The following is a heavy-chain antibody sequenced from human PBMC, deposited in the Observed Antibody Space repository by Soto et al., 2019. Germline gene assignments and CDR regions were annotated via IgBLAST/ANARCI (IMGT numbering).Heavy chain of an antibody. J-gene: IGHJ4*02. CDR3: ASSYSSSSSFDY. CDR1: GFTFSSYA. V-gene: IGHV3-30*04. CDR2: ISYDGSNK. D-gene: IGHD6-6*01. Sequence: GGSLRLSCAASGFTFSSYAMHWVRQAPGKGLEWVAVISYDGSNKYYADSVKGRFTISRDNSKNTLYLQMNSLRAEDTAVYYCASSYSSSSSFDYWSQGTLVTVSS.